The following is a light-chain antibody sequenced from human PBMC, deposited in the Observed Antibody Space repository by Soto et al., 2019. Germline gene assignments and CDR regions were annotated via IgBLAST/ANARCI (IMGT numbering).Light chain of an antibody. V-gene: IGLV2-14*01. J-gene: IGLJ3*02. CDR1: SSDVGGYNY. CDR2: EVT. Sequence: QSALTQPASVSGSPGQSITISCTGTSSDVGGYNYVSWYQQHPGKAPKMMIYEVTNRPSGVSHRFSGSKSGNTASLTISGLQAEDEADYYCMSYTSISTWVFGGGTKLTVL. CDR3: MSYTSISTWV.